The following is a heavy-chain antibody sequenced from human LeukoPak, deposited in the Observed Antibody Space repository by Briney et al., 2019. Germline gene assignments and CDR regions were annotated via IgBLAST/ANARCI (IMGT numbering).Heavy chain of an antibody. D-gene: IGHD7-27*01. J-gene: IGHJ4*02. Sequence: SVKVSCKASGGTFSSYAISWVRQAPGQGLEWMGRIIPILGIANYAQKFQGRVTITADKSTSTAYMELSSLRSEDTAVYYCARATPIGATGAHFDYWGQGTLATVSS. CDR2: IIPILGIA. CDR3: ARATPIGATGAHFDY. CDR1: GGTFSSYA. V-gene: IGHV1-69*04.